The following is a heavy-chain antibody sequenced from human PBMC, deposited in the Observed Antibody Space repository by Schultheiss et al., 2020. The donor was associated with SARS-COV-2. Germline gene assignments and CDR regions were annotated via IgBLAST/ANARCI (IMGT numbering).Heavy chain of an antibody. CDR3: ARVNSSGYYYYYYYGMDV. CDR2: INHSGST. CDR1: GGSISSYY. V-gene: IGHV4-59*12. J-gene: IGHJ6*02. Sequence: SETLSLTCTVSGGSISSYYWSWIRQPPGKGLEWIGEINHSGSTNYNPSLKSRVTISVDRSKNQFSLKLSSVTAADTAVYYCARVNSSGYYYYYYYGMDVWGQGTTVTVSS. D-gene: IGHD3-22*01.